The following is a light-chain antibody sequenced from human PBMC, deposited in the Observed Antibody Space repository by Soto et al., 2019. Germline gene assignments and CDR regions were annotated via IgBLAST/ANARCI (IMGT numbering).Light chain of an antibody. Sequence: DIQMTQSPPSVSASVGDRVTITCLASQTISSWLAWYQQKPGKAPKLLIYKASTLKSGVPSRFSGSGSGTEFTLTISSLQPDDFATYYCQHYNSYSEAFGQGTKVDI. CDR2: KAS. CDR1: QTISSW. V-gene: IGKV1-5*03. J-gene: IGKJ1*01. CDR3: QHYNSYSEA.